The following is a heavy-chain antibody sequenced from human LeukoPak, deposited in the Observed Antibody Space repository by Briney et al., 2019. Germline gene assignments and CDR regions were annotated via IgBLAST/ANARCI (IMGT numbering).Heavy chain of an antibody. CDR3: ARVETSYYGSGTYEDWFDP. CDR2: IYYSVTT. CDR1: GDSIRSGDYY. V-gene: IGHV4-30-4*01. Sequence: SQTLSLTCTVSGDSIRSGDYYWSWIRQPPGKGLEWIGYIYYSVTTYYNPSLKSRVTIEVDTSKNQFSLRLSSVTAADTAVYYCARVETSYYGSGTYEDWFDPWGRGTLVTVSS. J-gene: IGHJ5*02. D-gene: IGHD3-10*01.